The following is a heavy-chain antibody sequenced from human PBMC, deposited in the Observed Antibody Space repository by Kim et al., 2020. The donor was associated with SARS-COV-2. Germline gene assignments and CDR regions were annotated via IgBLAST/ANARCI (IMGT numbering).Heavy chain of an antibody. V-gene: IGHV3-48*02. CDR2: ITKSSTTI. Sequence: GGSLRLSCATSGFTFSAYDMNWVRQAPGKGLEWLSFITKSSTTIYYADSVEGRFTISRDNAKNSLFLQMNSLRDEDTALYYCVRDRMAGAFDMWHHGTMV. D-gene: IGHD2-8*01. CDR3: VRDRMAGAFDM. J-gene: IGHJ3*02. CDR1: GFTFSAYD.